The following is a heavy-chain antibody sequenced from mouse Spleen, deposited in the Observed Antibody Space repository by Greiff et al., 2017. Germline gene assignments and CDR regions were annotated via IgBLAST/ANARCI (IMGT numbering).Heavy chain of an antibody. Sequence: EVKLVESGGGLVKPGGSLKLSCAASGFTFSSYAMSWVRQTPEKRLEWVATISSGGSYTYYPDSVKGRFTISRDNAKNTLYLQMSSLRSEDTAMYYCARHRGFQLANWYFDVWGAGTTVTVSS. CDR2: ISSGGSYT. V-gene: IGHV5-9-3*01. D-gene: IGHD4-1*02. CDR1: GFTFSSYA. CDR3: ARHRGFQLANWYFDV. J-gene: IGHJ1*01.